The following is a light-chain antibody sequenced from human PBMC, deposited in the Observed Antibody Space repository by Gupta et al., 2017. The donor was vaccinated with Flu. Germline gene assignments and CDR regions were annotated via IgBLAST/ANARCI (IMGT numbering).Light chain of an antibody. V-gene: IGKV3-15*01. CDR3: QQYNNWPPYT. CDR2: GAS. Sequence: EIVMTQPPATLSVSPGERATLPCGASQTVRSNLAGYQQKPGQAPRLLLYGASTRVTGIQPRFSGSGSATEVTLTISSRQSEDFAVYYCQQYNNWPPYTFGQGTKLEIK. CDR1: QTVRSN. J-gene: IGKJ2*01.